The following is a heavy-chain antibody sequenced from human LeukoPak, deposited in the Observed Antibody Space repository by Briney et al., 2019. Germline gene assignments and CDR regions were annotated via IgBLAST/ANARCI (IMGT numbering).Heavy chain of an antibody. CDR2: IKQGGSEI. CDR3: ARDRESESDSEGDY. D-gene: IGHD4-11*01. V-gene: IGHV3-7*01. J-gene: IGHJ4*02. Sequence: GGSLRLTCSASGFTFSRFWMSWVRQAPGKGLEYVALIKQGGSEIYHMDSVKGRFTISRDDATNSLYLQMNSLRVEDTALYYCARDRESESDSEGDYWGQGTLVTVSS. CDR1: GFTFSRFW.